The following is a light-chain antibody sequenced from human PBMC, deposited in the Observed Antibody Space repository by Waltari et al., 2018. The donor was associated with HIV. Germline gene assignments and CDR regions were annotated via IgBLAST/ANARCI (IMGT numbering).Light chain of an antibody. CDR1: SSDDGGYNY. J-gene: IGLJ2*01. CDR2: DVN. CDR3: SSYTSSSIVI. V-gene: IGLV2-14*03. Sequence: HSALTQPASVSGSPGQSITIPCTGTSSDDGGYNYVPWYRLHPGEVPKLMIFDVNNRPSGVSNRFSGSKSGNTASLTISGLQVEDEADYYCSSYTSSSIVIFGGGTKVTVL.